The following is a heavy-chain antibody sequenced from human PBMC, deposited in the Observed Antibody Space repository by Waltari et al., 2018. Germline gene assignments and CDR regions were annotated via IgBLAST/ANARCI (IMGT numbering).Heavy chain of an antibody. Sequence: QLQLQESGPGLVKPSETLSLTCTVSGGSISSSSYYWGWIRQPPGKGLEWIGSIYYSGSTYYNPSLKSRVTKSVDTSKNQFSLKLSSVTAADTAVYYCARDYYDSSGYYYGSSYGMDVWGQGTTVTVSS. CDR2: IYYSGST. V-gene: IGHV4-39*07. J-gene: IGHJ6*02. CDR3: ARDYYDSSGYYYGSSYGMDV. D-gene: IGHD3-22*01. CDR1: GGSISSSSYY.